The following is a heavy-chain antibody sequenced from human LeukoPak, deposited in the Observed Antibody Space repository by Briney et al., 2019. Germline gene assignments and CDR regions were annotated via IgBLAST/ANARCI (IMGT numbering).Heavy chain of an antibody. CDR2: IYTNDNT. Sequence: GGSLRLSCAASGFTVSSNYMSWVRQAPGKGLEWVSVIYTNDNTYYADFVKGRFTISRDNSKNTLYLQMNSLRAEDTAVYYCAKDLYSSSWYYFDYWGQGTLVTVSS. CDR3: AKDLYSSSWYYFDY. V-gene: IGHV3-53*01. CDR1: GFTVSSNY. J-gene: IGHJ4*02. D-gene: IGHD6-13*01.